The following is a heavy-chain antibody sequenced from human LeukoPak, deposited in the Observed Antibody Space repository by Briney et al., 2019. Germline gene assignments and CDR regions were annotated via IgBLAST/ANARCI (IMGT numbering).Heavy chain of an antibody. D-gene: IGHD6-19*01. Sequence: SETLSLTCTVSGGSISSSSYYWGWIRQPPGKGLAWIGSIYYSGSTYYNPSLKSRVTISVDTSKNQFSLKLSSVTAADTAVYYCARHFGSGWSEFDYWGQGTLVSVSS. CDR2: IYYSGST. J-gene: IGHJ4*02. V-gene: IGHV4-39*01. CDR1: GGSISSSSYY. CDR3: ARHFGSGWSEFDY.